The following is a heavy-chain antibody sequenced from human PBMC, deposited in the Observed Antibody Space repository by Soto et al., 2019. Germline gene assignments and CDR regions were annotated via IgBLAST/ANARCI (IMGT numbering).Heavy chain of an antibody. D-gene: IGHD6-13*01. Sequence: EGSLRLSCAASGFTFSSYGMHWVRQAPGKGLEWVAIISYDGSNKYYGDSVKGRFTISRDNSKNTLYLQMNSLRAEDTAVYYCAKLRSSTWTQYAFDIWGHGTMVTVSS. CDR1: GFTFSSYG. CDR3: AKLRSSTWTQYAFDI. V-gene: IGHV3-30*18. J-gene: IGHJ3*02. CDR2: ISYDGSNK.